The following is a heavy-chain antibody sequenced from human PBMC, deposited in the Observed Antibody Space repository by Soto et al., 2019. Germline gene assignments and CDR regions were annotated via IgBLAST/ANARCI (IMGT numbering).Heavy chain of an antibody. CDR1: GYTFPSYY. Sequence: ASVTVSCKASGYTFPSYYMRWVRQAPGQGLEWMGIINPSGGSTSYAQKFQGRVTMTRDTSTSTVYMELSSLRSEDTAVYYCAREATMIVVVTTYYFDYWGQGTLVTVSS. CDR3: AREATMIVVVTTYYFDY. V-gene: IGHV1-46*03. D-gene: IGHD3-22*01. CDR2: INPSGGST. J-gene: IGHJ4*02.